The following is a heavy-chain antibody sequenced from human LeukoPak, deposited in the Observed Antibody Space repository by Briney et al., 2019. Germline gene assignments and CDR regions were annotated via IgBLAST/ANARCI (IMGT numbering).Heavy chain of an antibody. CDR3: AKMDSSGYYVDY. CDR2: INPNSGGT. CDR1: GYTFTGYY. D-gene: IGHD3-22*01. Sequence: ASVKVSCKASGYTFTGYYMHWVRQAPGQGLEWMGWINPNSGGTNYAQKFQGRVTMTRDTSISTAYMELSRLRSDDTAVYYCAKMDSSGYYVDYWGQGTLVTVSS. J-gene: IGHJ4*02. V-gene: IGHV1-2*02.